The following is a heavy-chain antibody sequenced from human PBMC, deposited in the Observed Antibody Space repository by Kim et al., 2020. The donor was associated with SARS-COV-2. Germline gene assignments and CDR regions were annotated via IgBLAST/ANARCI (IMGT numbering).Heavy chain of an antibody. D-gene: IGHD3-3*01. V-gene: IGHV3-43*02. CDR2: ISGDGGST. Sequence: GGSLRLSCAASGFTFDDYAMHWVRQAPGNGLEWVSLISGDGGSTYYADSVKGRFTISRDNSKNSLYLQMNSLRTEDTALYYCAKAMSITIFGVDLDYWGQGTLVTVSS. J-gene: IGHJ4*02. CDR3: AKAMSITIFGVDLDY. CDR1: GFTFDDYA.